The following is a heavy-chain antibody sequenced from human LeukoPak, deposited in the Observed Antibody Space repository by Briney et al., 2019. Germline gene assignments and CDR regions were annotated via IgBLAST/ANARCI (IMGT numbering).Heavy chain of an antibody. J-gene: IGHJ6*03. Sequence: GGSLRLSCAASGFPFSSYGMHWVRQAPGKGLEWVSFIRYDGNNKYYADSVKGRFTISRDNSKNTLYLQMNSLRAEGTAVYYCAKPYSSEWGYYYYMDVWGKGTTVTISS. CDR3: AKPYSSEWGYYYYMDV. CDR2: IRYDGNNK. V-gene: IGHV3-30*02. D-gene: IGHD6-19*01. CDR1: GFPFSSYG.